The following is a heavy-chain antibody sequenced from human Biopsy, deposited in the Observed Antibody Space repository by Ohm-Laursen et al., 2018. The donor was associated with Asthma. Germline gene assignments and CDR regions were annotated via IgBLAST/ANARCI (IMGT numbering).Heavy chain of an antibody. CDR1: GDSFSNYA. V-gene: IGHV1-69*01. J-gene: IGHJ6*02. D-gene: IGHD5-12*01. CDR2: LIPVLGTP. Sequence: GSSVKVSCKASGDSFSNYAISWVRQAPGQGLEWMGGLIPVLGTPDHAQMFEGRVTITADESTSTAYMVLSSLSSEDTAVYYCARGYSGSDRIVYYYSGLEVWGQGTTVTVSS. CDR3: ARGYSGSDRIVYYYSGLEV.